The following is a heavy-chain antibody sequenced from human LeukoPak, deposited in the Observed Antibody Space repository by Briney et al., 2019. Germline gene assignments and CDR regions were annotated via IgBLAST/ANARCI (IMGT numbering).Heavy chain of an antibody. V-gene: IGHV1-2*02. D-gene: IGHD3/OR15-3a*01. CDR2: INPNSGVT. Sequence: GASVKVSCKASGYTFTDYYIYWMRQAPGQGLEWMGWINPNSGVTNYAQKFQGRVNMTRDTSISTAYMELSSLRSDDTAVYYCARGGVIFGILTTFIWGQGTMVTVSS. CDR1: GYTFTDYY. J-gene: IGHJ3*02. CDR3: ARGGVIFGILTTFI.